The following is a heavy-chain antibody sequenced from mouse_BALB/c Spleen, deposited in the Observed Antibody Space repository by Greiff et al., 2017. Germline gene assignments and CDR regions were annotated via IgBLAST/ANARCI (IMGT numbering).Heavy chain of an antibody. Sequence: EVQLQESGGGLVQPGGSRKLSCAASGFTFSSFGMHWVRQAPEKGLEWVAYISSGSSTIYYADTVKGRFTISRDNPKNTLFLQMTSLRSEDTAMYYCARYAMDYWGQGTSVTVSS. CDR1: GFTFSSFG. J-gene: IGHJ4*01. V-gene: IGHV5-17*02. CDR3: ARYAMDY. CDR2: ISSGSSTI.